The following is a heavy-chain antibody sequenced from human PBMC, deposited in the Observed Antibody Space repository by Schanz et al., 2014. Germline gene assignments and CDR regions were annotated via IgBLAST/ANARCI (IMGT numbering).Heavy chain of an antibody. CDR3: ARDGYSVVVISPTESFDI. CDR2: INTGVNT. V-gene: IGHV3-23*01. CDR1: GFTFSTYA. J-gene: IGHJ3*02. Sequence: EVQLLESGGGLVQPGGSLRLSCAASGFTFSTYAMAWVRQAPGKGLEWVSAINTGVNTYYADSVKGRFTISRDNSKNTLYLQMNSLRPEDTAVYYCARDGYSVVVISPTESFDIWGQGTMVTVSP. D-gene: IGHD2-21*01.